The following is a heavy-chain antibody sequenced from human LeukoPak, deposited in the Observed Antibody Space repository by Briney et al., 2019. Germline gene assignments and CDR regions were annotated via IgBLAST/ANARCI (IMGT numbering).Heavy chain of an antibody. V-gene: IGHV1-46*01. D-gene: IGHD3-16*01. CDR1: GYTFTRYY. CDR2: INPSGGST. CDR3: ARDGTPEYDHIWGRPQLY. J-gene: IGHJ4*02. Sequence: GASVQVSCQASGYTFTRYYLHWVRQAPGQGLEWMGIINPSGGSTRYAQKFQGRVTMTRDTSTSTVYMELKSLRSEDTAIYYCARDGTPEYDHIWGRPQLYWGQGTLVIVSS.